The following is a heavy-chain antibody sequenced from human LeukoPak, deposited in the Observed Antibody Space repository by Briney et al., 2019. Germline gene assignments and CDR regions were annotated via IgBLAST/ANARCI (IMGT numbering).Heavy chain of an antibody. Sequence: PGGSLTLSCAASGFTFSSYGMHWVRQAPGKGLEWVAVISYDGSNKYYADSVKGRFTISRDNSKNTLYLQMNSLRAEDTAVYYCAKDQSEAAAGTGDAFDIWGQGTMVTVSS. V-gene: IGHV3-30*18. J-gene: IGHJ3*02. D-gene: IGHD6-13*01. CDR1: GFTFSSYG. CDR2: ISYDGSNK. CDR3: AKDQSEAAAGTGDAFDI.